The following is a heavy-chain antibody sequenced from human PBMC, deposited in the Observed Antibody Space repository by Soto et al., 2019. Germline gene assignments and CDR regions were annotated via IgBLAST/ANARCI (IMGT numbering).Heavy chain of an antibody. CDR2: IYASGNT. D-gene: IGHD6-13*01. CDR3: ARESRSALGTVEH. J-gene: IGHJ4*02. CDR1: GASISDYY. Sequence: QVQLQESGPGLVKPSETLSLTCTVSGASISDYYWSWIRQPAGEGLECIGRIYASGNTNYNPSLNSRVTMSVDTSKNQFSLTLNSVTAADTAVYYCARESRSALGTVEHWGRGTLVTVSS. V-gene: IGHV4-4*07.